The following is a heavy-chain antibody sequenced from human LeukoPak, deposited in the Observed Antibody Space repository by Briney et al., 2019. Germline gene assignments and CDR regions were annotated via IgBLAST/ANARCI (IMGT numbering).Heavy chain of an antibody. J-gene: IGHJ5*02. D-gene: IGHD2-15*01. Sequence: ALVKVSCKASGYTFTSYDINWVRQATGQGLEWMGWMNPNSGNTGYAQKFRGRVTMTRNTSISTAYMELSSLRSEDTAVYYCARRYCSGGSCYRGNNWFDPWGQGTLVTVSS. V-gene: IGHV1-8*01. CDR2: MNPNSGNT. CDR1: GYTFTSYD. CDR3: ARRYCSGGSCYRGNNWFDP.